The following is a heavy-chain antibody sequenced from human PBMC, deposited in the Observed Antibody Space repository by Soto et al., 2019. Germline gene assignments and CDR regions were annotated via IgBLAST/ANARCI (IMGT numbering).Heavy chain of an antibody. J-gene: IGHJ4*02. V-gene: IGHV3-7*01. CDR3: ARGGRSGDY. D-gene: IGHD2-15*01. CDR1: GFTFSGYW. CDR2: IKQDGSEK. Sequence: EVQLVESGGGLVQPGGSLSLSGAASGFTFSGYWMSWVRQAPGKGLEWVANIKQDGSEKYYVDSVKGRFTISRDNAKNSLYLQMNSLRAEDTAVYYCARGGRSGDYWGQGTLVTVSS.